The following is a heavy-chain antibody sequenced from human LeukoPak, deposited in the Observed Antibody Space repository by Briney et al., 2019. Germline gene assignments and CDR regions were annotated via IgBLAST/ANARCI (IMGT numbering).Heavy chain of an antibody. Sequence: TLSLTCTVSGGSISTGGYYWSWIRQPPGKALEWIGYIYHSGSTYYYPSLKSRVTISVDTSKNAFSMRMTSVTAADTAIYYCARGAGGPDYWGQGTLVTVSS. V-gene: IGHV4-30-2*01. CDR3: ARGAGGPDY. D-gene: IGHD3-16*01. CDR1: GGSISTGGYY. CDR2: IYHSGST. J-gene: IGHJ4*02.